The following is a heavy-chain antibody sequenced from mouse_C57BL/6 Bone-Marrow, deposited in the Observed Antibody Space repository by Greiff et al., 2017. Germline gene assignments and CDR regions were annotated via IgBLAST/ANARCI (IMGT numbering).Heavy chain of an antibody. CDR2: INPGSGGT. CDR1: GYAFTNYL. J-gene: IGHJ4*01. Sequence: VQLQQSGAELVRPGTSVKVSCKASGYAFTNYLIEWVKQRPGQGLEWIGVINPGSGGTNYNEKFKGKATLTADKSSSTAYMQLGSLTSEDSAVYFCANDYGYAMDYWGQGTSVTVSS. CDR3: ANDYGYAMDY. V-gene: IGHV1-54*01. D-gene: IGHD2-4*01.